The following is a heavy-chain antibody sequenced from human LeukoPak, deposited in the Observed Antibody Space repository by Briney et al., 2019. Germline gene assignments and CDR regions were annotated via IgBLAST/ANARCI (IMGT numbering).Heavy chain of an antibody. V-gene: IGHV3-23*01. CDR3: AKGQSASSTFDS. J-gene: IGHJ4*02. CDR1: GFTFSSHA. Sequence: GGSLRLSCAASGFTFSSHAMSWVRHAPGKGLVWISLIRGSSDVIEYADSVRGRFTISRDNSKNTVSLQMNNLRAEDTAVYYCAKGQSASSTFDSWGQGTLVTVSS. CDR2: IRGSSDVI.